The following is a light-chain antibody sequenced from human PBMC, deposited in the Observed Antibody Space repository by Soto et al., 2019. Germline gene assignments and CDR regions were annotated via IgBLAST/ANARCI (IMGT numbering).Light chain of an antibody. CDR2: EVS. CDR1: SSDVGGYNY. CDR3: SSYAGSNNLGV. J-gene: IGLJ1*01. V-gene: IGLV2-8*01. Sequence: ALTQPPSASGSPGQSVTISCTGTSSDVGGYNYVSWYQQHPGKAPKLMIYEVSKRPSGVPDRFSGSKSGNTASLTVSGLQAEDEADYYCSSYAGSNNLGVFGTGTKVTVL.